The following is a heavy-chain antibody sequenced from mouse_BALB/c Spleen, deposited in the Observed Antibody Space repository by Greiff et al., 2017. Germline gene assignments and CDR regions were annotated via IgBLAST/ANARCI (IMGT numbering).Heavy chain of an antibody. CDR1: GFSLTSYG. J-gene: IGHJ4*01. Sequence: QVQLKESGPGLVQPSQSLSITCTVSGFSLTSYGVHWVRQSPGKGLEWLGVIWSGGSTDYNAAFISRLSISKDNSKSQVFFKMNSLQANDTAIYYCARNGAHYYGTGAMDYWGQGTSVTVAS. V-gene: IGHV2-2*02. D-gene: IGHD1-2*01. CDR3: ARNGAHYYGTGAMDY. CDR2: IWSGGST.